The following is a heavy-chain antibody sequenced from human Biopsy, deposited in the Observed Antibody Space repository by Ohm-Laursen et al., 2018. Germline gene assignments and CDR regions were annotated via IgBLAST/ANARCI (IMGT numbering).Heavy chain of an antibody. V-gene: IGHV1-69*17. J-gene: IGHJ4*02. CDR1: GGTFSNYA. CDR3: APPFQYYDSWGGYPPFDH. CDR2: IIAVSGLV. Sequence: SSVKVSCKTSGGTFSNYAISWVRQAPGEGLEWMGGIIAVSGLVNYAPKFQGRVSITADKSTTTAYMELSNLKSEDTAVYYCAPPFQYYDSWGGYPPFDHWGQGTLVTVSS. D-gene: IGHD3-3*01.